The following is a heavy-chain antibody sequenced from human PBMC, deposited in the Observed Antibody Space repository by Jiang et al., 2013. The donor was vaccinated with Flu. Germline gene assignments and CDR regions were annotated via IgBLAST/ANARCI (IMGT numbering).Heavy chain of an antibody. V-gene: IGHV3-30*02. CDR2: IRCDGSNK. D-gene: IGHD3-9*01. CDR3: TYYDILTGYTE. Sequence: VQLLESGGGVVQPGGSLRLSCAASGFTFSSYGMHWVRQAPGKGLEWVAFIRCDGSNKYYADSVKGRFTISRDNSKNTLYLQMNSLRAEDTAVYYATYYDILTGYTEWGQGTLVTVSS. CDR1: GFTFSSYG. J-gene: IGHJ4*02.